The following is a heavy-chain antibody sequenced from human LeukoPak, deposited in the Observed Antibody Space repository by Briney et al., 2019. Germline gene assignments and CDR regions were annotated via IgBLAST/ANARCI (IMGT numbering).Heavy chain of an antibody. CDR1: GFTFSSYA. V-gene: IGHV3-30-3*01. CDR2: ISYDGSNK. CDR3: AREGYCSSTSCYAPDALDI. Sequence: GGSLRLSCAASGFTFSSYAMHWVRQAPGKGLEWVAVISYDGSNKYYADSVKGRFTISRDNSKNTLYLQMNSLRAEDTAVYYCAREGYCSSTSCYAPDALDIWGQGTMVTVSS. J-gene: IGHJ3*02. D-gene: IGHD2-2*01.